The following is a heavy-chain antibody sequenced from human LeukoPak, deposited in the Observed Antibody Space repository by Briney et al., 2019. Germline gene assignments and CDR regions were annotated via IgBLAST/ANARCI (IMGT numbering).Heavy chain of an antibody. CDR1: GYTFTSYY. J-gene: IGHJ5*02. V-gene: IGHV1-2*02. CDR2: INPNSGAT. D-gene: IGHD3-10*01. Sequence: ASVKVSCKASGYTFTSYYIHWVRQAPGQGLEWMGWINPNSGATNYAQKFQGRVTMTRNTSISTAYMELSSLRSEDTAVYYCATAYGSAFLNWFDPWGQGTLVTVSS. CDR3: ATAYGSAFLNWFDP.